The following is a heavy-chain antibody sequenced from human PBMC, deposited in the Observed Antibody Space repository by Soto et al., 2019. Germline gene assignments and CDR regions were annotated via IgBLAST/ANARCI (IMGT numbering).Heavy chain of an antibody. CDR3: ARDAPGWELLGGAFDY. CDR1: GYTFTSYG. Sequence: ASVKVSCKASGYTFTSYGISWVRQAPGQGLEWMGWISAYSGNTNYAQKLQGRVTMTTDTSTSTAYMELRSLRSDDTAVYYCARDAPGWELLGGAFDYWGQGTLVTVSS. V-gene: IGHV1-18*01. CDR2: ISAYSGNT. J-gene: IGHJ4*01. D-gene: IGHD1-26*01.